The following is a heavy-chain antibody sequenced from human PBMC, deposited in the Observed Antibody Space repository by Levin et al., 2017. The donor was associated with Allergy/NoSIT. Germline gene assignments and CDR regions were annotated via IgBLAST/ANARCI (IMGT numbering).Heavy chain of an antibody. CDR1: GGSISSYY. Sequence: SETLSLACTVSGGSISSYYWSWIRQPPGKGLEWIGYIYYSGSTNYNPSLKSRVTISVDTSKNQFSLKLSSVTAADTAVYYCARYYGDYAGPAFDIWGQGTMVTVSS. CDR3: ARYYGDYAGPAFDI. CDR2: IYYSGST. J-gene: IGHJ3*02. D-gene: IGHD4-17*01. V-gene: IGHV4-59*08.